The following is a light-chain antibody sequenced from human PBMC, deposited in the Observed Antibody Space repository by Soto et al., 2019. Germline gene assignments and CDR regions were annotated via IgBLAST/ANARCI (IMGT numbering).Light chain of an antibody. CDR3: CSYAGVTWGDV. J-gene: IGLJ1*01. V-gene: IGLV2-23*02. CDR1: SSDVGAYNL. CDR2: EVS. Sequence: QSVLTQPASVSGSPGQSITISCTGTSSDVGAYNLVSWYQHYSGKAPKLLIYEVSQWPSGISDRFSGSKSGNTASLTISGLQAEDEADYYCCSYAGVTWGDVFGTGTKVTVL.